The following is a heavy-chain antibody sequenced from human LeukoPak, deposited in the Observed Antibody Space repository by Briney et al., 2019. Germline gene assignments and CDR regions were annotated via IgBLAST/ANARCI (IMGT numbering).Heavy chain of an antibody. V-gene: IGHV4-59*01. CDR3: ARDLVNVYTADDDAFDI. CDR1: GGSISGYY. Sequence: PSETLSLTCTVSGGSISGYYWSWIRQPPGKGLEWIGYIYYSGSTNYNPSLKSRVTISVDTSKNQFSLKLSSVTAADTAVYYCARDLVNVYTADDDAFDISGQGTMVTVSS. D-gene: IGHD5-18*01. CDR2: IYYSGST. J-gene: IGHJ3*02.